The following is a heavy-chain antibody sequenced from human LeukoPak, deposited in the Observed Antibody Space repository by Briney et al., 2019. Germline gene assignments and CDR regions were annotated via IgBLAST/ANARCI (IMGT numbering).Heavy chain of an antibody. Sequence: PGGSLRLTCAASGFSFSGYSMSWVRQTPGKGLEWVSFIIPSSSSVNYADSVKGRFTISRDNAKNSLYLQMRSLRAEDTAVYYCATGGAARPGYWGQGTLVTVSS. CDR3: ATGGAARPGY. CDR1: GFSFSGYS. J-gene: IGHJ4*02. D-gene: IGHD6-6*01. CDR2: IIPSSSSV. V-gene: IGHV3-48*04.